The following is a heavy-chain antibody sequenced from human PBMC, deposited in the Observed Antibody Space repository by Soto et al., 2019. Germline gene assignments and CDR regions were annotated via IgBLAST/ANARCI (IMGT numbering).Heavy chain of an antibody. CDR1: GGSISSANFY. V-gene: IGHV4-31*03. J-gene: IGHJ4*02. D-gene: IGHD2-15*01. Sequence: QVQLQESGPGLVKSSETLSLTCTVSGGSISSANFYWSWIRQLPGKGLEYIGYIFYSGSTYYNPSQKGRIPITVDPSKPRFSRKLSSVTAADTAVYFWARNAQREYCSGGSCLDYWGQGTLVTVSS. CDR3: ARNAQREYCSGGSCLDY. CDR2: IFYSGST.